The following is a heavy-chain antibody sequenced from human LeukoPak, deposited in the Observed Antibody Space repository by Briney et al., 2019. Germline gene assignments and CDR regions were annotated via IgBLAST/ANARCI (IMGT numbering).Heavy chain of an antibody. CDR1: GFRVSDYY. J-gene: IGHJ5*02. D-gene: IGHD3/OR15-3a*01. V-gene: IGHV3-66*03. Sequence: GGSLRLSCAVSGFRVSDYYMSWVRQAPGKGLEWVGLIRDSGEAFYADFARGRFAISRDESENTLYLQMNSLRVEDTAVYFCARDRAANQDWVEFDPWGQGTPVLVSS. CDR3: ARDRAANQDWVEFDP. CDR2: IRDSGEA.